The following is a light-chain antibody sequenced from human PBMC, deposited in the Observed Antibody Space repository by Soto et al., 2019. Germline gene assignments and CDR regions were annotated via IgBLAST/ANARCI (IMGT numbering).Light chain of an antibody. V-gene: IGKV3-15*01. Sequence: EIVMTQSPATLSVSPGETVTLSCRASQSISTNLAWYQQKPGQAPRLLIHDASTRATGIAARFSGGGSGTEFTLTISCLQSEDFAIYHCQQYNNWPPLTFGGGTKVETK. CDR1: QSISTN. CDR2: DAS. CDR3: QQYNNWPPLT. J-gene: IGKJ4*01.